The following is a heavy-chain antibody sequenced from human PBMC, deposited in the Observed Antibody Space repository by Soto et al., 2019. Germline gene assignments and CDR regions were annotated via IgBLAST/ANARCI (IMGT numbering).Heavy chain of an antibody. CDR2: AHYSGRT. V-gene: IGHV4-39*01. Sequence: PQLQESGPGVVKPSETLSLICIVSGDSVSGSGSDWGWVRQPPGRGLEWIGGAHYSGRTHYKPSLESRVTASVDTAKNQVSLGLPSVTAADTAVYYCARHSGVYAYPDYWGQGTLVTVAS. CDR3: ARHSGVYAYPDY. CDR1: GDSVSGSGSD. D-gene: IGHD3-16*01. J-gene: IGHJ4*02.